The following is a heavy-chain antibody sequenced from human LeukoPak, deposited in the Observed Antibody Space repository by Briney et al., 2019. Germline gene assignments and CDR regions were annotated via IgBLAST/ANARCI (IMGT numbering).Heavy chain of an antibody. Sequence: SETLSLTCTVSGGSISSHYWNWIRQPPGKGLEWIGYIYYSGSTKYNPSLKSRVTISVDTSKNQFSLKLSSVTAADTAVYYCARYYYDSSGSPFDYWGQGTLVTVSS. D-gene: IGHD3-22*01. CDR1: GGSISSHY. J-gene: IGHJ4*02. CDR3: ARYYYDSSGSPFDY. V-gene: IGHV4-59*08. CDR2: IYYSGST.